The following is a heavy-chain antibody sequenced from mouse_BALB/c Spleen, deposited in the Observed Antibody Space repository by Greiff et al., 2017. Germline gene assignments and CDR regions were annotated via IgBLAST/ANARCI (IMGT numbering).Heavy chain of an antibody. CDR3: AREGYYDSFGY. CDR1: GYSITSDYA. V-gene: IGHV3-2*02. D-gene: IGHD2-4*01. J-gene: IGHJ2*01. Sequence: DVKLVESGPGLVKPSQSLSLTCTVTGYSITSDYAWNWIRQFPGNKLEWMGYISYSGSTSYNPSLKSRISITRDTSKNQFFLQLNSVTTEDTATYYCAREGYYDSFGYWGQGTTLTVSS. CDR2: ISYSGST.